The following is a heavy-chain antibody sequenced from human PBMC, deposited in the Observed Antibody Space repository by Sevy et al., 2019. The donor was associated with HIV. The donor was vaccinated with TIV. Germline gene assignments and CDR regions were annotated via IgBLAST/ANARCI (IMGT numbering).Heavy chain of an antibody. CDR1: GGSISSSSYY. Sequence: SETLSLTCTVSGGSISSSSYYWGWIRQPPGKGLEWIGSIYYSGSTYHNPSLKSRVTISVDTSKNQFSLKLSSVTAADTAVYYCATDRWFGELLPTNWFDPWGQGTLVTVSS. D-gene: IGHD3-10*01. CDR2: IYYSGST. V-gene: IGHV4-39*02. CDR3: ATDRWFGELLPTNWFDP. J-gene: IGHJ5*02.